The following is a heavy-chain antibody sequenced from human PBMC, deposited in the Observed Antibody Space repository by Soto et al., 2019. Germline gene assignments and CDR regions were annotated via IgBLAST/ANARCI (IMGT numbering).Heavy chain of an antibody. V-gene: IGHV1-69*05. J-gene: IGHJ4*02. CDR2: IIPMFGTA. CDR1: GGTFSTYA. CDR3: ASGIQLWLRRINNGYSG. D-gene: IGHD5-18*01. Sequence: QVQLVQSGAEVKKPESLVKVSCKAPGGTFSTYAISWVRQAPGQGLEWMGGIIPMFGTANYAQRFQDRVTXTXXESTNTVYMELSSLRSEDTAVYFCASGIQLWLRRINNGYSGWGQGTLVTVSS.